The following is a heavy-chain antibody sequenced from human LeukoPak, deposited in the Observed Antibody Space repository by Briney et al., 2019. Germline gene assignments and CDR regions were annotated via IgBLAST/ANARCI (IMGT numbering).Heavy chain of an antibody. CDR2: IYYSGTT. J-gene: IGHJ4*02. CDR3: ARSSGAYQSFDY. D-gene: IGHD1-26*01. V-gene: IGHV4-59*01. Sequence: SSETLSLTCTVSSGSISSYYWSWIRQPPGKGLEWIGYIYYSGTTDYNPSLESRVTISVDTSNNQFSLKVYSVTAADTAVYYCARSSGAYQSFDYWDQGTLVPVSS. CDR1: SGSISSYY.